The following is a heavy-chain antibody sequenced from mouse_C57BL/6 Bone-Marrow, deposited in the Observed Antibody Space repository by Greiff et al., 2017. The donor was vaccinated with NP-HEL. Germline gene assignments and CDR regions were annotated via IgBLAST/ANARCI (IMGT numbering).Heavy chain of an antibody. D-gene: IGHD2-4*01. Sequence: DVMLVASGEGLVKPGGSLKLSCAASGFTFSIYAMSWVRQTPEKRLGWVAYISRGGDYIYYADTVKGRFTISRDNARNTLYLQMSSLKSEDTAMYYCTRDRYDYEVLFAYWGQGTLVTVSA. CDR3: TRDRYDYEVLFAY. CDR1: GFTFSIYA. J-gene: IGHJ3*01. V-gene: IGHV5-9-1*02. CDR2: ISRGGDYI.